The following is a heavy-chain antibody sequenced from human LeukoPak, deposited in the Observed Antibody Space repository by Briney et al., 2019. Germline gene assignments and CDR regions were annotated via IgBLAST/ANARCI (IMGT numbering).Heavy chain of an antibody. CDR2: ISGSGGST. V-gene: IGHV3-23*01. D-gene: IGHD5-18*01. Sequence: GGSLRLSCAPSGFTFSSYARSWVPQAPGKGLEWVSNISGSGGSTYYADSVKGRFTISRANSKTTLYLKMNSLRAEDTAVYYCAKDLNSYGYSYYGMDVWGQGTTVTVSS. CDR1: GFTFSSYA. J-gene: IGHJ6*02. CDR3: AKDLNSYGYSYYGMDV.